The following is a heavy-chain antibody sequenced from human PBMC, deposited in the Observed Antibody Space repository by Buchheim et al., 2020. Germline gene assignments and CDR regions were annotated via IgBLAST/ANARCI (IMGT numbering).Heavy chain of an antibody. D-gene: IGHD4-17*01. CDR1: GFTFSSYG. CDR3: AKAGATVTKRADWFDP. CDR2: IRYDGSNK. J-gene: IGHJ5*02. V-gene: IGHV3-30*02. Sequence: QVQLVESGGGVVQPGRSLRLSCAASGFTFSSYGMHWVRQAPGKGLEWVAFIRYDGSNKYYADSVKGRFTISRDNSKNTLYLQMNSLRAEDTAVYYCAKAGATVTKRADWFDPWGRGTL.